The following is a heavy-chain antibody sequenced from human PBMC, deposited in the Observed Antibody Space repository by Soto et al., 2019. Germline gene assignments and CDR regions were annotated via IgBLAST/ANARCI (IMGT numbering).Heavy chain of an antibody. D-gene: IGHD2-2*01. V-gene: IGHV1-69*13. J-gene: IGHJ5*02. CDR2: IIPIFGTA. CDR3: ARVVPGAEAWFGP. CDR1: GGTFSSYA. Sequence: SVKVSCKASGGTFSSYAISWVRQAPGQGLEWMGGIIPIFGTANYAQKFQGRVTITADESTSTAYMELSSLRSDDTAVYYCARVVPGAEAWFGPWGQGTLVTVS.